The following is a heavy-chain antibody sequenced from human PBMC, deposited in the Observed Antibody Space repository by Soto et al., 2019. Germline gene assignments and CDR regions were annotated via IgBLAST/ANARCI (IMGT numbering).Heavy chain of an antibody. J-gene: IGHJ4*02. CDR3: AKEFYY. CDR1: GFTFSTYG. Sequence: QVQLVESGGRVVQPGRSLRLSCAASGFTFSTYGMHWVRQAPGKGLEWVAVISYDGSNKYYADSVKGRFTISRDNSKNTLYLQMNSLRAEDTAVYYCAKEFYYWGQGTLDTVSS. CDR2: ISYDGSNK. V-gene: IGHV3-30*18.